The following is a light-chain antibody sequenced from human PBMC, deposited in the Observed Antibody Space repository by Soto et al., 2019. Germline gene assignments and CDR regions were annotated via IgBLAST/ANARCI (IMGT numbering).Light chain of an antibody. J-gene: IGKJ3*01. CDR3: QESYSVPFFS. CDR1: QSIGSY. CDR2: AAT. Sequence: DIQMTQSPSSLSASVGDRVTITCRASQSIGSYLNWFQQKPGKAPKLLIYAATSLQSGVPSRFSGSGSETDFTLTISSLQPQDFATYYCQESYSVPFFSFGPGTKVNIK. V-gene: IGKV1-39*01.